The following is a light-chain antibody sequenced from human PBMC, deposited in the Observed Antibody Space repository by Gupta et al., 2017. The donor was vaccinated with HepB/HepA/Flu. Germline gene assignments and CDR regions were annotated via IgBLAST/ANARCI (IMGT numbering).Light chain of an antibody. V-gene: IGKV3-20*01. CDR2: GAS. Sequence: ETVLTHSPRTLSLSPGETATLSFVAGKSVRSSYLAWYQQKPGQAPRLLIYGASSRASGIPDRFSGSGSGTDFTLTISRLKPEDFAVYYCQQDTSSPRTFGQGTRVEIK. CDR3: QQDTSSPRT. J-gene: IGKJ1*01. CDR1: KSVRSSY.